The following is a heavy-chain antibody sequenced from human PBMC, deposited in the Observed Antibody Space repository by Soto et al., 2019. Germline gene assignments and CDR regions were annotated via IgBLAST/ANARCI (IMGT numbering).Heavy chain of an antibody. CDR2: IYYSGST. Sequence: SETLSLTWTFSGGSISSYYWSLIRQPPGKGLGWIGYIYYSGSTNYNPSLKSRVTISVDTSKNQFSLKLSSVTAADTAVYYCARRYCSGGSCPTWRAFDIWGQGTMVTVSS. CDR1: GGSISSYY. CDR3: ARRYCSGGSCPTWRAFDI. V-gene: IGHV4-59*01. J-gene: IGHJ3*02. D-gene: IGHD2-15*01.